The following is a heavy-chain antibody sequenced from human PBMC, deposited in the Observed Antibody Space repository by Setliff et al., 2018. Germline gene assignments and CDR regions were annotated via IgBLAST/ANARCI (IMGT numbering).Heavy chain of an antibody. CDR2: IYYSGST. Sequence: SETLSLTCTVSGGSISSGDYYWSWIRQPPGKGLEWIGYIYYSGSTYYNPSLKSRVTISVDTSKNQFSLKLSSVTAADTAVYYCARVKVVGADFDYWGQGTLVTVSS. CDR1: GGSISSGDYY. CDR3: ARVKVVGADFDY. J-gene: IGHJ4*02. V-gene: IGHV4-30-4*08. D-gene: IGHD1-26*01.